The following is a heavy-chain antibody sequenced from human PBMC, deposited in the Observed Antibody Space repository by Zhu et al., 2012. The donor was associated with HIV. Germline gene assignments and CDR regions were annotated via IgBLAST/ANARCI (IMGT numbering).Heavy chain of an antibody. Sequence: QVQLQESGPGLVKPSETLSLTCTVSGGSISRSDYYWGWIRQPPGKGLEWIGSIHYSGSTYQSPSLKSRVTISVDTSKNQFSLKVRSVTAADTAVYYCAKXLAYCGGDCQIGWDYWGQGTLVTGLL. CDR2: IHYSGST. V-gene: IGHV4-39*07. CDR3: AKXLAYCGGDCQIGWDY. CDR1: GGSISRSDYY. J-gene: IGHJ4*02. D-gene: IGHD2-21*02.